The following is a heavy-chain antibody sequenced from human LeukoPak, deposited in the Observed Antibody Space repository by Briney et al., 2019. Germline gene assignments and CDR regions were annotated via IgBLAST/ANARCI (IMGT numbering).Heavy chain of an antibody. CDR3: ARLVVVTPSDAFDI. J-gene: IGHJ3*02. CDR2: INPNSGGT. Sequence: ASVKVSCKASGYTFTGYYMHWVRQAPGQGLEWMGWINPNSGGTNYAQKFQGRVTMTRDTSISTAYMELSRLRSEDTAVYYCARLVVVTPSDAFDIWGQGTMVTVSS. D-gene: IGHD3-22*01. V-gene: IGHV1-2*02. CDR1: GYTFTGYY.